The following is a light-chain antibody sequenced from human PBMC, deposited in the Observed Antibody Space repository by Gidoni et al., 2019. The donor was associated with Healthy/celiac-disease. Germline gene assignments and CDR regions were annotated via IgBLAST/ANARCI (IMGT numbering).Light chain of an antibody. CDR3: QQYGSSPQIT. CDR2: GAS. J-gene: IGKJ5*01. Sequence: EIVLTQSPGTLSWSPGERATLSCRASQSVSSSYLAWYQQKPGQAPRLLIYGASSRATGIPDRFSGSGSGTDFTLTISRLEPEDFAVYYCQQYGSSPQITFGPGTRLEIK. CDR1: QSVSSSY. V-gene: IGKV3-20*01.